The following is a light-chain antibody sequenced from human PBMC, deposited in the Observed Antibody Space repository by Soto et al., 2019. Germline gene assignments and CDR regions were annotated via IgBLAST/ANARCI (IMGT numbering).Light chain of an antibody. CDR1: HDISNW. J-gene: IGKJ4*01. CDR3: QQANGFPLT. CDR2: SAT. V-gene: IGKV1-12*01. Sequence: DIQMTQSPSSVSASVGDRVTISCRASHDISNWLAWYQQKPGKAPKLLIYSATNVLSGVPSRFSGSGSGTDFTLTISGLQPGDFATSFCQQANGFPLTFGGGTKVEIK.